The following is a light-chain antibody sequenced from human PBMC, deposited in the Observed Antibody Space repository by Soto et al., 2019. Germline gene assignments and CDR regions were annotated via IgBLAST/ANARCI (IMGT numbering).Light chain of an antibody. CDR1: SSNIGNNY. Sequence: QSVLTQPPSVSAAPGQTVTISCSGSSSNIGNNYVSWYQQLPGTAPKLLIYENNKRPSGIPDRFSDSKSGTSATLGITGLQTGDEADYYCGTWDSSLSAVVFGGGTKVTVL. J-gene: IGLJ2*01. V-gene: IGLV1-51*02. CDR3: GTWDSSLSAVV. CDR2: ENN.